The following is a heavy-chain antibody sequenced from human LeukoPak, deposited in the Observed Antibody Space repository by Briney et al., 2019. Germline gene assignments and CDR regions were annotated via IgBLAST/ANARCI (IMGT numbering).Heavy chain of an antibody. CDR2: IRSGANNYAT. CDR3: TRPTNSRSGAFDI. D-gene: IGHD2-8*01. J-gene: IGHJ3*02. Sequence: PGGSLRLSCAASGFTFDGSALHWVRQAPGKGLEWVGRIRSGANNYATAYTASVKDRITISRDDSKNTAYLQMNSLRPEDTAVYYCTRPTNSRSGAFDIWGQGTMVTVSS. V-gene: IGHV3-73*01. CDR1: GFTFDGSA.